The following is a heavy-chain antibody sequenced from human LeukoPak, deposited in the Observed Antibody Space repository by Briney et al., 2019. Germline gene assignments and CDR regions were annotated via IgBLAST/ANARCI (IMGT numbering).Heavy chain of an antibody. D-gene: IGHD3-22*01. Sequence: NTSETPSLTCTVSGGSISGYYWSWVRQPPGKGLEWIGYIYYSGSTKYNPSLKGRATISVDTSKNQFSLKLSSVTAADTAVYYCARHKDHYDSSGYYSPSDYWGQGTLVTVSS. CDR1: GGSISGYY. J-gene: IGHJ4*02. V-gene: IGHV4-59*08. CDR3: ARHKDHYDSSGYYSPSDY. CDR2: IYYSGST.